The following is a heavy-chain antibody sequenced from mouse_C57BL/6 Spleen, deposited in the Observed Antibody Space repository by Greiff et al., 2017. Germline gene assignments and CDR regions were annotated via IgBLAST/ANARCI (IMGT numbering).Heavy chain of an antibody. CDR1: GYAFTNYL. D-gene: IGHD1-1*01. CDR2: INPGSGGT. J-gene: IGHJ4*01. CDR3: ARRDYGSRYYAMDY. Sequence: VKLQQSGAELVRPGTSVKVSCKASGYAFTNYLIAWVKQRPGQGLEWIGVINPGSGGTNYNEKFKGKATLTADKSSSTAYMQLSSLTSEDSAVYFCARRDYGSRYYAMDYWGQGTSVTVSS. V-gene: IGHV1-54*01.